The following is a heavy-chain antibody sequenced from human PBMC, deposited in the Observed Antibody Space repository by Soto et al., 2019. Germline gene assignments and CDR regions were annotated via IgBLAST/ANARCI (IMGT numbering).Heavy chain of an antibody. V-gene: IGHV6-1*01. Sequence: SQTLSLTCAISGDSVSSNSAAWNWIRQSPSRGLEWLGRTYYRSKWYNDYSVSVKGRITINPDTSKNQFSLQLNSVTPEDTAVYYWESDIIAQGDSFDSWRQGTQVTVSS. CDR3: ESDIIAQGDSFDS. J-gene: IGHJ4*02. D-gene: IGHD2-15*01. CDR1: GDSVSSNSAA. CDR2: TYYRSKWYN.